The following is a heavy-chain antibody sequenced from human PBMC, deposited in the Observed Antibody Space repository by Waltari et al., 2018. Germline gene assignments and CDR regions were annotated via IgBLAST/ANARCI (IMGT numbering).Heavy chain of an antibody. CDR2: ISGYKGDT. J-gene: IGHJ4*02. CDR1: GYTFSNYG. Sequence: QVQLVQSGAEVKKPGASVKVSCKASGYTFSNYGISWVRQVPGKGLEWMGWISGYKGDTKYAQKFQGRVTMTTDTSTSTAYMEVRSLRSDDTAVYYCARGGFLKSIIIVVMDFDYWGQGTLVTVSS. D-gene: IGHD3-22*01. V-gene: IGHV1-18*01. CDR3: ARGGFLKSIIIVVMDFDY.